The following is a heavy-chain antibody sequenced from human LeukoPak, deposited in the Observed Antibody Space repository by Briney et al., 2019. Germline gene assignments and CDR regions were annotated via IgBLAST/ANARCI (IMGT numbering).Heavy chain of an antibody. CDR1: GYTFTGYY. V-gene: IGHV1-69*13. J-gene: IGHJ4*02. D-gene: IGHD3-22*01. Sequence: GASVKVSCKASGYTFTGYYMHWVRQAPGQGLEWMGGIIPIFGTANYAQKFQGRVTITADESTSTAYMELSSLRSEDTAVYYCARHDSSGYWGQGTLVTVSS. CDR3: ARHDSSGY. CDR2: IIPIFGTA.